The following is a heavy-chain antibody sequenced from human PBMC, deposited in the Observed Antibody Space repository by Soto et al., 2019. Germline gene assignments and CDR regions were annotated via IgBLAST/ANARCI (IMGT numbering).Heavy chain of an antibody. V-gene: IGHV4-31*03. CDR1: GGSISSGGYY. J-gene: IGHJ6*02. D-gene: IGHD2-2*01. CDR2: IYYRGST. Sequence: QVQLQESGPGLAKPSQTLSLTCTVSGGSISSGGYYWSWIRQHPGKGLEWIGYIYYRGSTYYNPSLKGRLTISVDTSKNPFSLKLSSVTAADTAVYYCARGALGYCISTSCYAFRNGMDVWGQGTTVTVSS. CDR3: ARGALGYCISTSCYAFRNGMDV.